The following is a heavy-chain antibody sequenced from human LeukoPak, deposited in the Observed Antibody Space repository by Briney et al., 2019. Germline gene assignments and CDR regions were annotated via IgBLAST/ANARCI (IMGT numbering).Heavy chain of an antibody. CDR1: GGSISSYY. J-gene: IGHJ4*02. CDR3: ARSRPHSSTWYSDY. Sequence: SQTLSLTCSVSGGSISSYYWNWIRQSAGEGLEWIGHIHSVGTSSYNPSLKSRVTMSLDTSKSQFSLELSSVTAADTAMYYCARSRPHSSTWYSDYWGQGTLVTVSS. V-gene: IGHV4-4*07. CDR2: IHSVGTS. D-gene: IGHD6-13*01.